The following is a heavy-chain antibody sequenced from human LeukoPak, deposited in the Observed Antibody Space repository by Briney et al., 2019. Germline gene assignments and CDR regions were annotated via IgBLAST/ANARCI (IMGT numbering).Heavy chain of an antibody. Sequence: PSETLSLTCAVSGGSISSNSYYWGWIRQPPGKGLEWIGSIYYTGSTYYNPSLKSRVSISVDTSKNQFSLKLSSVTAADVAVYYCSRQPPTSETNWYYYYNYMDVWGKGTTVTVSS. CDR1: GGSISSNSYY. V-gene: IGHV4-39*01. J-gene: IGHJ6*03. D-gene: IGHD4-17*01. CDR3: SRQPPTSETNWYYYYNYMDV. CDR2: IYYTGST.